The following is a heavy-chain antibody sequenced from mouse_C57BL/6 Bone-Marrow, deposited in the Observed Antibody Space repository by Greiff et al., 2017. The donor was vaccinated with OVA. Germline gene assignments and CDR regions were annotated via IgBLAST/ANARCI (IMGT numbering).Heavy chain of an antibody. CDR3: TTYYGSSSYAMDY. CDR2: IDPENGDT. D-gene: IGHD1-1*01. Sequence: VQLQQSGAELVRPGASVKLSCTASGFNIKDDYMHWVKQRTEQGLEWIGWIDPENGDTEYASKFQGKATITADTSSNTAYLQLSSLTSEDTAVYYCTTYYGSSSYAMDYWGQGTSVTVSS. V-gene: IGHV14-4*01. CDR1: GFNIKDDY. J-gene: IGHJ4*01.